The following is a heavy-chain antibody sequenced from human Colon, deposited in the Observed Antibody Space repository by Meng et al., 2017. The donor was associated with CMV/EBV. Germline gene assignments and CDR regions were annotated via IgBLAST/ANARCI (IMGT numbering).Heavy chain of an antibody. J-gene: IGHJ4*02. CDR2: ISISATKI. CDR1: GFTFSSYT. CDR3: ARDKGILGGTFDY. D-gene: IGHD1-26*01. V-gene: IGHV3-21*01. Sequence: GGSLRLSCATSGFTFSSYTMHWVRQAPGKGLEWVSSISISATKIYYADSVRGRFTVSRDDATDSLYLQLNRLRAEDTALYYCARDKGILGGTFDYWGQGTLVTVSS.